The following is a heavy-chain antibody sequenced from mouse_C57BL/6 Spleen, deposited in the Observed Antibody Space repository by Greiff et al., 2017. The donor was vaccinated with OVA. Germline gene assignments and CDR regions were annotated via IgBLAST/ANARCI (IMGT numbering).Heavy chain of an antibody. CDR2: INPSNGGT. Sequence: VQLQQPGAELVRPGSSVKLSCKASGYTFTSYWMHWVKQRPGQGLEWIGNINPSNGGTNYNEKFKSTATLTVDKSSSTAYMQLSSLTSEDSAVYYCASSARGGLYWYFDVWGTGTTVTVSS. D-gene: IGHD6-1*01. CDR3: ASSARGGLYWYFDV. V-gene: IGHV1-53*01. CDR1: GYTFTSYW. J-gene: IGHJ1*03.